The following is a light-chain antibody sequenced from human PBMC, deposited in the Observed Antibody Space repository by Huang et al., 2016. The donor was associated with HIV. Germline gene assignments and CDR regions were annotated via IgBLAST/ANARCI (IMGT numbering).Light chain of an antibody. CDR3: QQFSAYSVT. V-gene: IGKV1-5*03. Sequence: DIQMTQFPSTLSTSIGDRVTITCRARQSIGAALAWYQQKPGKAPRLLIYKATSLETGVPPRFSGSGSGTEFSLTISNLQPDDIATYYCQQFSAYSVTFGQGTKVEIK. J-gene: IGKJ2*01. CDR2: KAT. CDR1: QSIGAA.